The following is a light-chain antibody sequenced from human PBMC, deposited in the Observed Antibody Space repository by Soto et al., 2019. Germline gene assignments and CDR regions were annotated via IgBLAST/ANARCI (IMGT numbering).Light chain of an antibody. J-gene: IGKJ1*01. Sequence: EIVLTQSPATLSLSPGEGATLSCRASQSVSSYLAWYQQKPGQAPSLLIYDASNRATGIPARFSGSGSGTDFTIIISSLEPEDFAVYYCQQRSNWPVTFGLGTKVEV. CDR2: DAS. V-gene: IGKV3-11*01. CDR1: QSVSSY. CDR3: QQRSNWPVT.